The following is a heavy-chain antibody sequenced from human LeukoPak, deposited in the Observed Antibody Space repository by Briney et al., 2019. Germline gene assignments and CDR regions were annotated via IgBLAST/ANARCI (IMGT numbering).Heavy chain of an antibody. CDR1: GFTFSSYA. J-gene: IGHJ3*02. V-gene: IGHV3-30*04. CDR3: ARAANAFDI. Sequence: PGRSLGLSCAASGFTFSSYAMHWVRQAPGKGLEWVAVISYDGSNKYYADSVKGRFTISRDNSKNTLYLQMNSLRAEDTAVYYCARAANAFDIWGQGTMVTVSP. CDR2: ISYDGSNK.